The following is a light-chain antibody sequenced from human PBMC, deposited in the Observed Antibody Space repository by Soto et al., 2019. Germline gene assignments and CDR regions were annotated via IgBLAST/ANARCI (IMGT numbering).Light chain of an antibody. CDR1: QYVSSF. CDR3: QQRFT. V-gene: IGKV3-11*01. J-gene: IGKJ3*01. Sequence: EIVLTQSPATLSLSPGERATLSCRASQYVSSFLAWFQQRPGQAPRLLIYDASNRAAGIPARFSGSGSGTNFTLTISSREPEDFAVYYCQQRFTFGPGTKVDIK. CDR2: DAS.